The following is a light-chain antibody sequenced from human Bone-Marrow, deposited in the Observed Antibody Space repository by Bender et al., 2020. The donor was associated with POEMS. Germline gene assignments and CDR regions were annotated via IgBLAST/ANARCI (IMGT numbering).Light chain of an antibody. V-gene: IGLV2-8*01. Sequence: QSALTQPASVSGSPGQSITISCTGTNTDFGTYYDDVSWYQQHPGKAPKLMIYEVTKRPSGVPARFSGSKSGNTASLTVSGLQAEDEADYYCSSYAGSNDVYVVFGGGTKLTVL. CDR1: NTDFGTYYDD. J-gene: IGLJ2*01. CDR3: SSYAGSNDVYVV. CDR2: EVT.